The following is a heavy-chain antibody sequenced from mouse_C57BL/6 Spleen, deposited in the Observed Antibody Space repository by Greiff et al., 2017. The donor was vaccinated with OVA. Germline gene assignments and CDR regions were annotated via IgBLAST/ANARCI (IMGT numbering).Heavy chain of an antibody. CDR2: ILPGSGST. Sequence: QVQLKESGAELMKPGASVKLSCKATGYTFTGYWIEWVKQRPGHGLEWIGEILPGSGSTNYNEKFKGKATFTADTSSNTAYMQLSSLTTEDSAIYYCARLDYYYGSSYVPWYFDVWGTGTTVTVSS. D-gene: IGHD1-1*01. CDR3: ARLDYYYGSSYVPWYFDV. CDR1: GYTFTGYW. J-gene: IGHJ1*03. V-gene: IGHV1-9*01.